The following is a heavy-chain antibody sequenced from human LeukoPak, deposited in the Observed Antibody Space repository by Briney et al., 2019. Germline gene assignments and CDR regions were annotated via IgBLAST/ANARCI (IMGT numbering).Heavy chain of an antibody. V-gene: IGHV3-30*18. CDR2: ISDDGDNK. J-gene: IGHJ4*02. Sequence: GVTLRLSCAASGFTFSNYGMHWVRQPPGKGLEWVTFISDDGDNKYYADSVKGRLTASRDNSKSTLFLQMNSLRVEDTAVYYCVKATRGNLWNGLPWDHSDKWGQGTLVTVYS. D-gene: IGHD3-3*01. CDR3: VKATRGNLWNGLPWDHSDK. CDR1: GFTFSNYG.